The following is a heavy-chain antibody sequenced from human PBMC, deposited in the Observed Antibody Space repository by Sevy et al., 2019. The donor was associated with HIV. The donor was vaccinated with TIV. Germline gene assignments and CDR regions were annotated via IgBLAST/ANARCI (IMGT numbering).Heavy chain of an antibody. CDR1: GFTFGDYA. CDR2: IRSKAYGGTT. J-gene: IGHJ4*02. V-gene: IGHV3-49*03. Sequence: GGSLRLSCTASGFTFGDYAMSWFRQAPGKGLEWVGFIRSKAYGGTTEYAASVKGTFTISRDDSKSIAYLQMNSLKTEDTAVYYCTRAAAYCGGDCYWSTFDYWGQGTLVTVSS. CDR3: TRAAAYCGGDCYWSTFDY. D-gene: IGHD2-21*02.